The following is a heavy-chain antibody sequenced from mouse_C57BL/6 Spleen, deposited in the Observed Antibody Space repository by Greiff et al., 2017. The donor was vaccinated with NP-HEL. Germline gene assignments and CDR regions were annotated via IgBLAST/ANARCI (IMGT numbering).Heavy chain of an antibody. CDR1: GYTFTDYE. Sequence: QVQLQQSGAELVRPGASVTLSCKASGYTFTDYEMHWVKQTPVHGLEWIGAIDPETGGTAYNQKFKGKAILTADKSSSTAYMELRSLTSEDSAVYYGTRGKGGYFDYWGQGTTLTVSS. CDR2: IDPETGGT. V-gene: IGHV1-15*01. J-gene: IGHJ2*01. CDR3: TRGKGGYFDY.